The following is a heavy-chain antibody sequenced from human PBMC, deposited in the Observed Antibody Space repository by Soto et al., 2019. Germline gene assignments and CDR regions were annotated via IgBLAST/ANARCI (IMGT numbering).Heavy chain of an antibody. CDR1: GFTLRTYT. Sequence: GGSLRLSCAASGFTLRTYTMNWVRQAPGKGLEWVSSISISSSDRYYADSVRGRFTISRDNAKNALYLQMNSLRADDTAVYFCVRGMNPLFGGQGTLVTVFS. V-gene: IGHV3-21*06. CDR3: VRGMNPLF. CDR2: ISISSSDR. J-gene: IGHJ4*01.